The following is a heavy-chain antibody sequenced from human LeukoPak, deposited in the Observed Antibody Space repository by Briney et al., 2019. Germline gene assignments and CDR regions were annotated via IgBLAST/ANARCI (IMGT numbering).Heavy chain of an antibody. V-gene: IGHV3-30*18. Sequence: SLRLSCAASGFTFSSYGMHWVRQALGKGLEWVAVISYDGSNKYYADSVKGRFTISRDNSKNTLYLQMNSLRAEDTAVYYCAKDRPEYYDILTGYFDYWGQGTLVTVSS. CDR1: GFTFSSYG. J-gene: IGHJ4*02. CDR2: ISYDGSNK. CDR3: AKDRPEYYDILTGYFDY. D-gene: IGHD3-9*01.